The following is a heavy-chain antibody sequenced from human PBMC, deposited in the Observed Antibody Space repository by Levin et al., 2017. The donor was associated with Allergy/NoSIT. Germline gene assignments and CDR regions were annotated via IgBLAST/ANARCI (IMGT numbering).Heavy chain of an antibody. J-gene: IGHJ4*02. V-gene: IGHV3-23*01. D-gene: IGHD6-13*01. CDR2: IGGSGGTT. CDR1: GFTFSSYA. CDR3: AKSTGVSSGYPFDY. Sequence: GGSLRLSCAASGFTFSSYAMSWVRQAPGKGLEWVSGIGGSGGTTYYADSVKGRFTISRDNSKNTLYLQMNSLSADDTAVYYCAKSTGVSSGYPFDYWGQGTLVTVSS.